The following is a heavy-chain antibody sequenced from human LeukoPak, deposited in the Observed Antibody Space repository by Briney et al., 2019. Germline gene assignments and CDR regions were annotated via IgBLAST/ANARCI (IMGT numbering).Heavy chain of an antibody. CDR2: IYYSGST. CDR1: DGSISSGGYY. Sequence: SQTLSLTCTVSDGSISSGGYYWSWIRQHPGKGLEWIGYIYYSGSTYYNPSLKSRATISVDTSKNQFSLKLSSVTAADTAVYYCARRQSGYDGRRRGYFDYWGQGTLVTVSS. CDR3: ARRQSGYDGRRRGYFDY. J-gene: IGHJ4*02. V-gene: IGHV4-31*03. D-gene: IGHD5-12*01.